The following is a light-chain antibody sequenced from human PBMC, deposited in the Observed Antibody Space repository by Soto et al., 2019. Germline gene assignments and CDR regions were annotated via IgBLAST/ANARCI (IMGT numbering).Light chain of an antibody. CDR2: DAS. J-gene: IGKJ2*01. CDR3: QQYIDWPPYT. CDR1: QSVSSY. Sequence: EIVLTQSPATLSLSPGERATLSCRASQSVSSYLAWYQQKPGQAPRLLIYDASNRATGIPARFSGSESGTDFTLTISSLEPEDFAVYYCQQYIDWPPYTFGQGTKVEIK. V-gene: IGKV3-11*01.